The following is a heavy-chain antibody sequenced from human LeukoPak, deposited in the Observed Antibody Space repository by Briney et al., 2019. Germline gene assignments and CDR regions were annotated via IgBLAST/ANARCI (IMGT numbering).Heavy chain of an antibody. CDR2: INPDSGGT. D-gene: IGHD6-19*01. V-gene: IGHV1-2*02. J-gene: IGHJ4*02. CDR1: GYTFTDYY. CDR3: ATLRRSGWYICD. Sequence: ASVKVSCKASGYTFTDYYMHWVRQAPGQGLEWMGWINPDSGGTKYAEKFQGRVTMTRDTSITTAYVDLSSLRSDDTAMYYCATLRRSGWYICDWGQGTLVTVSS.